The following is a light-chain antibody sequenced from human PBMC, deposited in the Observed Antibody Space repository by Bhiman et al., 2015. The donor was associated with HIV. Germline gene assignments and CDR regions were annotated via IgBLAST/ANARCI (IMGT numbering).Light chain of an antibody. CDR1: KLGNRY. CDR3: QVWDSSSGHPSYV. Sequence: GSVAPGQTASITCSGDKLGNRYACWYQQKPGQSPVLVIYQDNKRPSGIPERFSGSNSGNTATLTISRVEAGDEADYYCQVWDSSSGHPSYVFGTGTKVTVL. J-gene: IGLJ1*01. V-gene: IGLV3-1*01. CDR2: QDN.